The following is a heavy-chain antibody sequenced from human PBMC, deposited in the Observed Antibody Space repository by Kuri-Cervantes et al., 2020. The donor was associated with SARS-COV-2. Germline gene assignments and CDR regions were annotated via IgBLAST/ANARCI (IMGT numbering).Heavy chain of an antibody. D-gene: IGHD6-13*01. CDR2: IYTSGST. J-gene: IGHJ4*02. Sequence: SETLSLTCTVSGGSISSYYWSWIRQPAGKGLEWIGRIYTSGSTNYNPSLKSRVTMSVDTSKNQFSLKLSSVPAADTAGNYCARGGGGQLDFDYWGQGTLVTVSS. CDR1: GGSISSYY. CDR3: ARGGGGQLDFDY. V-gene: IGHV4-4*07.